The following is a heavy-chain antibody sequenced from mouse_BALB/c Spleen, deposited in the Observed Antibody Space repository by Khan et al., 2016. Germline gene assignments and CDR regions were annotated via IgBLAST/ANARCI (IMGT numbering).Heavy chain of an antibody. CDR2: INPDSSTI. V-gene: IGHV4-1*02. J-gene: IGHJ3*01. Sequence: EVKLLESGGGLVQPGGSLKLSCAASGFDFSRYWMSWVRQAPGKGLEWIGEINPDSSTINYTPSLKDKFIISRDNAKNTLYLQMIKVRSEDTALYYCARAGYYGYLAYWGQGTLVTVSA. D-gene: IGHD1-1*01. CDR3: ARAGYYGYLAY. CDR1: GFDFSRYW.